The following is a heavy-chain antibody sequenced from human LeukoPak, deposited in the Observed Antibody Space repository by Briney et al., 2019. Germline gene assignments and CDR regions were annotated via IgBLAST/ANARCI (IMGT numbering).Heavy chain of an antibody. CDR1: GFTFDNYA. CDR2: ISGNGGST. J-gene: IGHJ1*01. D-gene: IGHD1-14*01. V-gene: IGHV3-23*01. CDR3: AKGRTDSRALAAEYFQD. Sequence: GGSLRLSCAASGFTFDNYAMSWVRQAPGKGLEWVSSISGNGGSTYYSEFVSGWFTVSRDSSKNTLYLQMNGLSVDDTAIYYCAKGRTDSRALAAEYFQDWGQGTLVVVSS.